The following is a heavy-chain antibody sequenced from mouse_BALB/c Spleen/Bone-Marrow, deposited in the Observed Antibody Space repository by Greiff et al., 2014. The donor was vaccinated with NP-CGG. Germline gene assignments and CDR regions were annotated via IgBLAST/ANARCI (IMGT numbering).Heavy chain of an antibody. Sequence: EVQLQQSGAELAKPGASVKLSCTASGFNIKDTYMHWVKQRPEQGLEWIGRIDPANGNTKYDPKFQGKATITADTSSNTAYLQLSSLTSEDTAVYHCARGGSSYGWYFDVWGAGTTVTVSS. CDR2: IDPANGNT. J-gene: IGHJ1*01. V-gene: IGHV14-3*02. CDR3: ARGGSSYGWYFDV. D-gene: IGHD1-1*01. CDR1: GFNIKDTY.